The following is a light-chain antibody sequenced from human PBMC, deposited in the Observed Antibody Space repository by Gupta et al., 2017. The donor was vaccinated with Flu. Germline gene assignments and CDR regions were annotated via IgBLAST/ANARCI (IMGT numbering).Light chain of an antibody. J-gene: IGKJ2*01. CDR3: QQEDGLPYT. CDR1: QEITNS. CDR2: DAS. V-gene: IGKV1-33*01. Sequence: PSSLSASVGDRVTITCQASQEITNSLAWYQQRPGKAPKLLIYDASTLETGVPSRFSGSGSGTDFTLTISSLQPEDFGTYYCQQEDGLPYTFGQGTQVEVK.